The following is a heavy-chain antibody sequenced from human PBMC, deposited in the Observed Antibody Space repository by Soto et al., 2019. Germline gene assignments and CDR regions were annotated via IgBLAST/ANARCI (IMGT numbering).Heavy chain of an antibody. V-gene: IGHV1-69*13. CDR1: GGTFSSYA. D-gene: IGHD1-26*01. CDR2: IIPIFGTA. J-gene: IGHJ4*02. CDR3: ASPWVRDSGSYSY. Sequence: GASVKVSCKASGGTFSSYAISWVRQAPGQGLEWMGGIIPIFGTANYAQKFQGRVTITADESTSTAYMELSSLRSEDTAVYYCASPWVRDSGSYSYWGQGTLVTVSS.